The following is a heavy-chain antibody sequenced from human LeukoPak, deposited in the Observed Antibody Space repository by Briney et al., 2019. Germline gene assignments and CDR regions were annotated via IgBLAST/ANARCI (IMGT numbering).Heavy chain of an antibody. CDR1: GFTFSSYA. Sequence: GGSLRLSCAASGFTFSSYAMSWVRQAPGKGLEWVSAISGSGGSTYYADSVKGRFTISRDNSKNTLYLQMNSLRAEDTAVYYCARVTNPGYSSSWPYYYYYYYMDVWGKGTTVTISS. CDR3: ARVTNPGYSSSWPYYYYYYYMDV. V-gene: IGHV3-23*01. J-gene: IGHJ6*03. CDR2: ISGSGGST. D-gene: IGHD6-13*01.